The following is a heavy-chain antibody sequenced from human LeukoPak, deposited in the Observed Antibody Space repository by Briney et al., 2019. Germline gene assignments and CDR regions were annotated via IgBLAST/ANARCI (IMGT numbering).Heavy chain of an antibody. CDR2: IHYSGST. CDR1: GGSISSYY. J-gene: IGHJ6*02. Sequence: TSETLSLTCAVYGGSISSYYWSWIRQPPGKGLEWIGNIHYSGSTNYNPSLKSRVTISVDTSKNQFSLRLSSVTAADTAVYYCVRGPYGMDVWGQGTTVTVSS. V-gene: IGHV4-59*01. CDR3: VRGPYGMDV.